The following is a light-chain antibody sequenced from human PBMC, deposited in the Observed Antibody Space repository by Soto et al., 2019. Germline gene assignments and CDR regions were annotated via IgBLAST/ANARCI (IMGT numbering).Light chain of an antibody. V-gene: IGKV1-13*02. CDR3: QQFNSYPLT. Sequence: AIQLTQSPTSLSASVGDRVTITCRASQGISSALAWYQQKPGKAPKLLIYDASSLASGVPSRFSGSGPGTDFTLTISSLQPEDFATYYCQQFNSYPLTFGGGARVEIK. J-gene: IGKJ4*01. CDR2: DAS. CDR1: QGISSA.